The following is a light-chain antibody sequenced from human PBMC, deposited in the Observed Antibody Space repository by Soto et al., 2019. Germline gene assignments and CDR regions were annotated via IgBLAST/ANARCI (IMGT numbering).Light chain of an antibody. J-gene: IGKJ5*01. CDR1: QSISSW. CDR2: DAS. CDR3: QQYYSYPIT. Sequence: DIQMTQSPSSLSASVGDRVTITWRASQSISSWLAWYQQKPGKAPKLLIYDASSLESGVPSRFSGSGSGTDFTLTISCLQSEDFATYYCQQYYSYPITFGQGTRLEIK. V-gene: IGKV1-5*01.